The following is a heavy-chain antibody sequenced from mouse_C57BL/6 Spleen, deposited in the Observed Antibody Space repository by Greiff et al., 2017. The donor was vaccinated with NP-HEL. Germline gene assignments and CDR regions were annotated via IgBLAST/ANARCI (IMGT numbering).Heavy chain of an antibody. CDR2: IWSGGST. D-gene: IGHD1-1*01. CDR1: GFSLTSYG. CDR3: ASHYYGSSYEAY. V-gene: IGHV2-4*01. Sequence: VQLVESGPGLVQPSQSLSITCTVSGFSLTSYGVHWVRQPPGKGLEWLGVIWSGGSTDYNAAFISRLSISKDNSKSQVFCKMNSLQADDTAIYYCASHYYGSSYEAYWGQGTLVTVSA. J-gene: IGHJ3*01.